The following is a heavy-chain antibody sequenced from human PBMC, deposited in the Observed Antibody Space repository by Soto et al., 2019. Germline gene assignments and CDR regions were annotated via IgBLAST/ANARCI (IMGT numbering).Heavy chain of an antibody. D-gene: IGHD1-26*01. CDR1: GLTFSSYA. CDR3: ARSGSYFYYYYYGTDV. J-gene: IGHJ6*04. V-gene: IGHV3-30-3*01. Sequence: GGSLRLSCAASGLTFSSYAMHWVRQAPGKGLEWVAVISYDGSNKYYADSVKGRFTISRDNSKNTLYLQMNSLRAEDTAVYYCARSGSYFYYYYYGTDVWGKGTTGTTSS. CDR2: ISYDGSNK.